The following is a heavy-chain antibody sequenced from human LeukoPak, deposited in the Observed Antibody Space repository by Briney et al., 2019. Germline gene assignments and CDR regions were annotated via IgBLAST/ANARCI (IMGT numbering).Heavy chain of an antibody. V-gene: IGHV1-69*05. Sequence: ASVKVSCKASGGTFSSYAISWVRQAPGQGLEWMGRIIPIFGTANYAQKFQGRVTITTDESTSTAYMELSSLRSEDTAVYYCAREDYGDYGNYWGQGTLVTVSS. J-gene: IGHJ4*02. CDR1: GGTFSSYA. D-gene: IGHD4-17*01. CDR2: IIPIFGTA. CDR3: AREDYGDYGNY.